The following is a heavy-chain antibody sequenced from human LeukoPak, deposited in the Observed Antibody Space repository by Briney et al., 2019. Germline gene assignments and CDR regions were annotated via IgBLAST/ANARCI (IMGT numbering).Heavy chain of an antibody. J-gene: IGHJ4*02. CDR1: GYTFTNYD. CDR3: ESRSNYDFDY. V-gene: IGHV1-8*01. D-gene: IGHD3-16*01. Sequence: ASVKVSCKASGYTFTNYDINWVRQATGQGLEWIGWINPNSGNTGYAQKFQGRVTMTRGTSIITAYLELSSLRSDDTAMYYCESRSNYDFDYWGQGTLVTVSS. CDR2: INPNSGNT.